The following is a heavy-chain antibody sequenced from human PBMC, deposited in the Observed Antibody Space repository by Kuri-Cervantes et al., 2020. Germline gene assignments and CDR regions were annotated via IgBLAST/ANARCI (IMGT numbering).Heavy chain of an antibody. CDR3: ATLKLRRSTVTTSYYYYGMDV. CDR2: INPNSGGT. J-gene: IGHJ6*02. D-gene: IGHD4-17*01. CDR1: GYTFTGYY. V-gene: IGHV1-2*02. Sequence: ASVKVSCKASGYTFTGYYMHWVRQAPGQGLEWMGWINPNSGGTNYAQKFQGRVTMTRDTSISTAYMELSRLRSEDTAVYYCATLKLRRSTVTTSYYYYGMDVWGQGTTVTVSS.